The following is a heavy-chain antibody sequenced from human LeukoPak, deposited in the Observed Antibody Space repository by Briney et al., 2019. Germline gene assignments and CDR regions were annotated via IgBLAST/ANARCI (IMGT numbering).Heavy chain of an antibody. Sequence: PGGSLRLSCAASGFSFSSYGMHWVRQAPGKGLEGVASIRSDGNNEYYADSVKGRFTISRDTSKNTLYLQMNSLRPEDTALYYCARDGVRGSTTSCFTDYWGQGTLVTVSS. CDR1: GFSFSSYG. V-gene: IGHV3-30*02. CDR3: ARDGVRGSTTSCFTDY. J-gene: IGHJ4*02. CDR2: IRSDGNNE. D-gene: IGHD2-2*01.